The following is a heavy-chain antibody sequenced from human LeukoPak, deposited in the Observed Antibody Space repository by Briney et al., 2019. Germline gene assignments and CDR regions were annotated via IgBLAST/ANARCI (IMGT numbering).Heavy chain of an antibody. Sequence: PSETLSLTCTVSGDSISSYYWSWIRQPPGKGLEWIGYIYTSGGTNYIPSLKGRVTISIDTYKNQFSLKLSSVTAADSAVYYCARLTRLSTSPDRYYLDYWGQGTLVTVSS. D-gene: IGHD6-6*01. CDR3: ARLTRLSTSPDRYYLDY. J-gene: IGHJ4*02. CDR1: GDSISSYY. V-gene: IGHV4-4*09. CDR2: IYTSGGT.